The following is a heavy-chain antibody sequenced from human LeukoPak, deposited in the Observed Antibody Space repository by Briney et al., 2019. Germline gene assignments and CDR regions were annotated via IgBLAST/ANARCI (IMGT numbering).Heavy chain of an antibody. CDR2: IYYSGTT. Sequence: SETLSLTCTVSGGSISSSNYDWAWLRQPPGKWLEWIGIIYYSGTTFCNPSLKSRVIISVDTSKNQFSLQLSSVTAADTAVYYCARGAPHGYCSGGSCYSDYWGQGTLVTVSS. J-gene: IGHJ4*02. CDR3: ARGAPHGYCSGGSCYSDY. V-gene: IGHV4-39*01. CDR1: GGSISSSNYD. D-gene: IGHD2-15*01.